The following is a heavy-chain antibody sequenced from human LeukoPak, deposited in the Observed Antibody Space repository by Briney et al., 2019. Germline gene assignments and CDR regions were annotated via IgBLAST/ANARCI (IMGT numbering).Heavy chain of an antibody. CDR3: AKGIYSSGWSYFDY. V-gene: IGHV3-23*01. CDR2: LSGSGITT. CDR1: GSTFSNSA. J-gene: IGHJ4*01. Sequence: GRSLRLSCAASGSTFSNSAMSWVRQAPGKGLEWVSTLSGSGITTYYADSVKGRFTISRDNSKNTLYLQMNSLRAEDTAVYYCAKGIYSSGWSYFDYWGHGTLVTVSS. D-gene: IGHD6-19*01.